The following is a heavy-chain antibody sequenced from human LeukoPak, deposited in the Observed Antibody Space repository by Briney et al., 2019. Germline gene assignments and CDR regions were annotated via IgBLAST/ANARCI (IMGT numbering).Heavy chain of an antibody. CDR1: GFTFSSYW. J-gene: IGHJ3*02. CDR2: IKQDGSEK. Sequence: PGGSLRLSCAASGFTFSSYWMSWVRQAPGKGLEWVANIKQDGSEKYYVDSVKGRFTISRDNAKNSLYLQMNSLRAEDTAVYYCAKRRHHYYDSSGYYYDDAFDIWGQGTMVTVSS. D-gene: IGHD3-22*01. CDR3: AKRRHHYYDSSGYYYDDAFDI. V-gene: IGHV3-7*01.